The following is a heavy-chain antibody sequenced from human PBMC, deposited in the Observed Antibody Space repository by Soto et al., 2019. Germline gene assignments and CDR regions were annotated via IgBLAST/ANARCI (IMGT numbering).Heavy chain of an antibody. J-gene: IGHJ6*02. V-gene: IGHV3-66*01. CDR1: GFTVSSDY. Sequence: EVQVVESGGGLVQPGGSLRLSCAASGFTVSSDYMNWVRQAPGKGLEWVSVIYSGGSTYYADSVKGRFTISRDNSKNTVYLQMNSLRAEDTAVYYCARDPGDRNGMIVWGQGTRVTVSS. CDR2: IYSGGST. D-gene: IGHD1-26*01. CDR3: ARDPGDRNGMIV.